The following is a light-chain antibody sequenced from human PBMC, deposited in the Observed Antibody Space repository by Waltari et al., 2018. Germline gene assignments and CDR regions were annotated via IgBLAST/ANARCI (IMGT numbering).Light chain of an antibody. V-gene: IGLV2-8*01. CDR2: DVN. CDR3: SAFAGSNNFGV. Sequence: QSALTRPPSASGSPGQSVPIPCTGTSRDIGGSNFVSLYQQRPGKAPRFLMYDVNKRPSGVSDRFSGSKSGNTASLTVSGLQPDDEATYYCSAFAGSNNFGVFGGGTKLTVL. J-gene: IGLJ3*02. CDR1: SRDIGGSNF.